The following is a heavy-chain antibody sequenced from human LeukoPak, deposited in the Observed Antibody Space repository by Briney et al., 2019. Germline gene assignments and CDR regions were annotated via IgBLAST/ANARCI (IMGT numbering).Heavy chain of an antibody. Sequence: GGSLRLSCAASGFTFSSYSMNWVRQAPGKGLEWVSYISSSSSTIYYADSVKGRFTISRDNAKNSLYLQMNSLRAEDTAVYYCAREGPPKYYYDSSGYYPDFFDYWGQGTLVTVSS. CDR1: GFTFSSYS. J-gene: IGHJ4*02. D-gene: IGHD3-22*01. CDR3: AREGPPKYYYDSSGYYPDFFDY. CDR2: ISSSSSTI. V-gene: IGHV3-48*01.